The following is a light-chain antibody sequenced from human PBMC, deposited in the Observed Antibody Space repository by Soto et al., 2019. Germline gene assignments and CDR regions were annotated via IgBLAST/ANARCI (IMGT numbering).Light chain of an antibody. J-gene: IGKJ1*01. Sequence: EIVMTQSPATLSVSPGERATLSCSASQSGSSNLAWYQQKPGQAPRLLIYGASTRATGIPARFSGSGSGTEFTLTISSLQSEDFAVYYCQHSNNWPRTFGQGTKVEIK. CDR3: QHSNNWPRT. CDR2: GAS. V-gene: IGKV3-15*01. CDR1: QSGSSN.